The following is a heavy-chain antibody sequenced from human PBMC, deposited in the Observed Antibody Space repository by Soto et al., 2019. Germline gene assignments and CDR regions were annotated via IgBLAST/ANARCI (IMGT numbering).Heavy chain of an antibody. CDR2: IRPYNGNT. CDR3: ARKGLTSSWYGGGHDY. D-gene: IGHD6-13*01. V-gene: IGHV1-18*01. Sequence: ASVKVSCKASGYPFTSYVISWVRQAPGQGLEWMGWIRPYNGNTNSAQNLQDRVTMTSDTSTTTAYMELRSLTSDDTAVCYCARKGLTSSWYGGGHDYWG. CDR1: GYPFTSYV. J-gene: IGHJ4*01.